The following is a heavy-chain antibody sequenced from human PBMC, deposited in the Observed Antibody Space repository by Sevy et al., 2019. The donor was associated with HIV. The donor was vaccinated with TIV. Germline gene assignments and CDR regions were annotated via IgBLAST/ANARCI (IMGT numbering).Heavy chain of an antibody. D-gene: IGHD3-3*01. J-gene: IGHJ6*02. CDR1: GYSFNMYG. CDR3: ARHRPQGVVIIPGSGYHYGADF. V-gene: IGHV1-18*01. Sequence: ASVKVSCKTSGYSFNMYGISWVRQAPGQGLEWMGWISAYTGDTDYRQMFRGRVTMTTDASTNTAYMERRRLTSDDTAVDYCARHRPQGVVIIPGSGYHYGADFWGQGTMVTVSS. CDR2: ISAYTGDT.